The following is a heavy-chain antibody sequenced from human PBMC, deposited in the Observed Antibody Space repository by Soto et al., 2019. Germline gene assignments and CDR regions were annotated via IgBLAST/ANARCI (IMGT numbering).Heavy chain of an antibody. CDR2: INHRGT. Sequence: SETLSLTCSVYGGSFSGFYWNWIRQAPGKGLEWIGEINHRGTKYNPSLERRVKISVDMSKNQFSLRLNSVTAADTAIYYCAVYDILIADDMDWFDPWGQGTLVTVSS. V-gene: IGHV4-34*01. CDR1: GGSFSGFY. D-gene: IGHD3-9*01. J-gene: IGHJ5*02. CDR3: AVYDILIADDMDWFDP.